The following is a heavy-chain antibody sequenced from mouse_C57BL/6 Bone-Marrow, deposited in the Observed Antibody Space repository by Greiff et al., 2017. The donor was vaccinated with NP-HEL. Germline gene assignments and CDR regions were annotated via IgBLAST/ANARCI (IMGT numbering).Heavy chain of an antibody. J-gene: IGHJ3*01. CDR1: GFTFSDFY. CDR2: SRNKANDYTT. D-gene: IGHD2-2*01. V-gene: IGHV7-1*01. CDR3: ARDADYGYDDGGGFAY. Sequence: EVQVVESGGGLVQSGRSLRLSCATSGFTFSDFYMEWVRQAPGKGLEWIAASRNKANDYTTEYSASVKGRFIVSRDTSQSILYLQMNALRAEDTAIYYCARDADYGYDDGGGFAYWGQGTLVTVSA.